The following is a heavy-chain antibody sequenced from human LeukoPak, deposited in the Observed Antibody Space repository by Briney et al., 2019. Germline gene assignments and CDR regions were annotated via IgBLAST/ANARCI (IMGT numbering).Heavy chain of an antibody. J-gene: IGHJ4*02. V-gene: IGHV1-2*02. Sequence: ASVKVSCKASGYTFTGYYMHWVRQAPGQGLEWMGWINPNSGGTNYAQKFQGRVTMIRDTSISTAYMELSRLRSDDTAVYYCARDHGSSWEFDYWGQGTLVTVSS. CDR1: GYTFTGYY. CDR2: INPNSGGT. CDR3: ARDHGSSWEFDY. D-gene: IGHD6-6*01.